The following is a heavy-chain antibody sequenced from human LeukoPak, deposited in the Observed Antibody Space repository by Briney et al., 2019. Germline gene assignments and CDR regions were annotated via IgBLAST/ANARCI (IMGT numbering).Heavy chain of an antibody. V-gene: IGHV4-4*07. CDR2: IHTSGST. J-gene: IGHJ4*02. CDR1: GVSISSYY. Sequence: SETLSLTCTVSGVSISSYYWSWIRQPAGKGLEWIGRIHTSGSTNCNPSLKSRVTMSVDTSKNQFSLKLSSVTAADTAVYYCARDGRFSSGFKNYYFDYWGQGTLVTVSS. CDR3: ARDGRFSSGFKNYYFDY. D-gene: IGHD3-22*01.